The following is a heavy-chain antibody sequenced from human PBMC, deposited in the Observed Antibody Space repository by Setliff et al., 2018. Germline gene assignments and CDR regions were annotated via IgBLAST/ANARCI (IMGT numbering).Heavy chain of an antibody. CDR3: ARRGERFFNWFDP. D-gene: IGHD2-21*01. CDR1: GYSFSNFW. V-gene: IGHV5-51*01. J-gene: IGHJ5*02. CDR2: IYPGDSHT. Sequence: GESLKISCKGSGYSFSNFWIGWVRQKPGKGLEWMGIIYPGDSHTRYSPSFQGQVTISTDTSINTAFLQWNNLKASDTAVYYCARRGERFFNWFDPWGQGTLVTVSS.